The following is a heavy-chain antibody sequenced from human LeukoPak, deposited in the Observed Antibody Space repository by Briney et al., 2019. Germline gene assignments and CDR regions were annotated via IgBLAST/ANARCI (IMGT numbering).Heavy chain of an antibody. CDR1: GYTFTSYG. V-gene: IGHV1-18*01. J-gene: IGHJ6*02. Sequence: ASVKVSCKASGYTFTSYGISWVRQAPGQGLEWMGWISAYNGNTNYAQKLQGRVTMTTDTSTSTAYMELRSLRSDDTAVYYCARDRNALYSSGMDVWGQGTTVTVSS. D-gene: IGHD6-19*01. CDR3: ARDRNALYSSGMDV. CDR2: ISAYNGNT.